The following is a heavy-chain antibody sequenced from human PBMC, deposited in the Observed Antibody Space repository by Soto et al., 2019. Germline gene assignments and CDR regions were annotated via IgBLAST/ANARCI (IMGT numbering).Heavy chain of an antibody. J-gene: IGHJ6*02. CDR1: GYTFTSYG. V-gene: IGHV1-18*01. Sequence: QVQLVQSGAEVKKPGASVKVSCKASGYTFTSYGISWVRQAPGQGLEWMGWISAYNGNTNYAQKLQGRVTMTTDTSTSTAYMELRSLRSDDTAVYYCARDEGNYYGSGSYFLPTYYYYYGMDVWGQGTTVTVSS. CDR3: ARDEGNYYGSGSYFLPTYYYYYGMDV. CDR2: ISAYNGNT. D-gene: IGHD3-10*01.